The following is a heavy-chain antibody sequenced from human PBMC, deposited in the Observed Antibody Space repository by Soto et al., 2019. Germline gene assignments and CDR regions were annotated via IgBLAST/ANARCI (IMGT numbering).Heavy chain of an antibody. CDR3: ARHAGYYDPAWVQGYGMYV. Sequence: SETLSLTCTVSGGSISSSSYYWGWIRQPPGKGLEWIGSIYYSGSTYYNPSLKSRVTISVDTSKNQFSLKLSSVTAADTAVYYCARHAGYYDPAWVQGYGMYVWGQGTTVTVSS. CDR2: IYYSGST. V-gene: IGHV4-39*01. J-gene: IGHJ6*02. D-gene: IGHD3-22*01. CDR1: GGSISSSSYY.